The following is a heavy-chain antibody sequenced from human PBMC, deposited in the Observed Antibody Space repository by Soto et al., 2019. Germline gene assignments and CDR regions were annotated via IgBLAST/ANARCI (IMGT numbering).Heavy chain of an antibody. V-gene: IGHV3-48*02. J-gene: IGHJ4*02. Sequence: EVQLVESGGGLVQPGGSLRLSCAASGFTFSSYSMNWVRQAPGKGLEWVSYISRSSSTIYYADSVKGRFTISRDNAKNSLSLQMNSRRDEDTAVYDCARVAGATLADYWGQGTLVTVSS. CDR2: ISRSSSTI. CDR1: GFTFSSYS. D-gene: IGHD1-26*01. CDR3: ARVAGATLADY.